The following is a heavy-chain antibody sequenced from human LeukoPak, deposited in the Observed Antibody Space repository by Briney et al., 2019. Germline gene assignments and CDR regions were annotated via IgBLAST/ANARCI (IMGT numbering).Heavy chain of an antibody. CDR3: AALPGVIIHRWFDP. CDR1: GFTFTSSA. CDR2: IVVGSGNT. Sequence: SVTVSFKASGFTFTSSAMQWVRQARGQRLEWIGWIVVGSGNTNYAQKFQERVTITRDMSTSTAYMELSSLRSEDTAVYYCAALPGVIIHRWFDPWGQGTLVTVSS. V-gene: IGHV1-58*02. D-gene: IGHD3-10*01. J-gene: IGHJ5*02.